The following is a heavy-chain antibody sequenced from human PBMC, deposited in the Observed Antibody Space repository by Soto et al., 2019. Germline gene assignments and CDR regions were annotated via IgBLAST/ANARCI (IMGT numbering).Heavy chain of an antibody. CDR1: GYSFTSDW. CDR3: ARHALPGGFTGHGMKV. J-gene: IGHJ6*02. Sequence: GESLNSYVNGSGYSFTSDWIGWVRQMPGKVLDCIGIIYPGDSETRYSPSFQGQVTISADKSISTAYLQWSSLKASDTAMYYCARHALPGGFTGHGMKVWGQGTTVNVSS. V-gene: IGHV5-51*01. CDR2: IYPGDSET. D-gene: IGHD1-1*01.